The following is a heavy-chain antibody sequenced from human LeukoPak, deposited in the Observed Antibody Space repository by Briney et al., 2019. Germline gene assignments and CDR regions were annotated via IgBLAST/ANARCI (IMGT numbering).Heavy chain of an antibody. CDR2: ISSSSRTI. V-gene: IGHV3-48*02. CDR3: AKTVAVAGRPNDY. D-gene: IGHD6-19*01. CDR1: GFTFSSYS. J-gene: IGHJ4*02. Sequence: TGGSLRLSCAVSGFTFSSYSMNWVRQAPGKGLEWVSYISSSSRTIYYADSVKGRFTISRDNAKNSLYLQMNSLRDEDTAVYYCAKTVAVAGRPNDYWGQGTLVTVSS.